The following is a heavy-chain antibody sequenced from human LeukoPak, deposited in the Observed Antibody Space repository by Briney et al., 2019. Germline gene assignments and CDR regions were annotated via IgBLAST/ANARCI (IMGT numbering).Heavy chain of an antibody. D-gene: IGHD3-10*01. Sequence: SETLSLTCTVSGGSISSYYWSWIRQPPEKGLEWIGYIYYSGSTNYNPSLKSRVTISVDTSKNQFSLKLSSVTAADTAVYYCAGGFYYYGSGSYYNWFDPWGQGTLVTVSS. J-gene: IGHJ5*02. CDR2: IYYSGST. CDR3: AGGFYYYGSGSYYNWFDP. V-gene: IGHV4-59*01. CDR1: GGSISSYY.